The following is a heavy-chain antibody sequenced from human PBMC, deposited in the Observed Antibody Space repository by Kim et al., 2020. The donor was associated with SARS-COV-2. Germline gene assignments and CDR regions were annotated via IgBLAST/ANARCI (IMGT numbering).Heavy chain of an antibody. Sequence: SVKSRITINPDPSKNQFSLQLNSVTPEDTAVYYCARDRGSGWYYYYGMDVWGQGTTVTVSS. CDR3: ARDRGSGWYYYYGMDV. D-gene: IGHD6-19*01. J-gene: IGHJ6*02. V-gene: IGHV6-1*01.